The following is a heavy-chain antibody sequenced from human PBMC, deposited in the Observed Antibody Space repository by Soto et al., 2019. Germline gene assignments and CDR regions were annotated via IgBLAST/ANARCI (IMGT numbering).Heavy chain of an antibody. CDR3: SRRAPEGFDP. J-gene: IGHJ5*02. CDR2: INHSGNT. V-gene: IGHV4-39*01. Sequence: SETLSLTCAVSGGSIGTSAYYWGWIRQAPGKGLEWIGSINHSGNTYLRPSLKDRVTMSVDTSKNSFSLKLRSATAADTGLYYCSRRAPEGFDPWGQGTLVTVSS. CDR1: GGSIGTSAYY.